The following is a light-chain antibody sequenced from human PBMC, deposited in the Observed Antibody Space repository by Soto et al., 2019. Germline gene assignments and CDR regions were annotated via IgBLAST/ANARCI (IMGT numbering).Light chain of an antibody. CDR1: QIIGTY. Sequence: DIQMTQSPSSLSASVGDRVSITCRASQIIGTYLNWYQHKPGKAPKLLIYGASNLETGVPSRFSGSGSGTDFTFTISSLQPEDIATYYCQYCDYLPLFGPGTTVDFK. CDR3: QYCDYLPL. V-gene: IGKV1-33*01. CDR2: GAS. J-gene: IGKJ3*01.